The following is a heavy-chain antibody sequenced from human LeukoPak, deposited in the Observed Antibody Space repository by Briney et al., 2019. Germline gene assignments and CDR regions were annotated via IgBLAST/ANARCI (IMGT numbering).Heavy chain of an antibody. CDR3: TTPHLDYGDYYYYYGMDV. V-gene: IGHV3-15*01. D-gene: IGHD4-17*01. CDR1: GFAFSNAR. CDR2: IKSKTDGGTT. J-gene: IGHJ6*02. Sequence: GGSLRLSCAASGFAFSNARMSWVRQAPGKGLEWVGRIKSKTDGGTTDYAAPVKGRFTISRDDSKNTLYLQMNSLKTEDTAVYYCTTPHLDYGDYYYYYGMDVWGQGTTVTVSS.